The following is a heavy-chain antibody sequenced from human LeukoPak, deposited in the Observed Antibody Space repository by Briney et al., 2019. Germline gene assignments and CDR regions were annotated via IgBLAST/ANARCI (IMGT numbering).Heavy chain of an antibody. CDR3: ARDGGSAWTNWFDP. CDR2: IIPIFGTA. Sequence: ASVKVSCKASGGTFSSYAISWVRQAPGQGLEWMGGIIPIFGTANYAQKFQGRVTITADESTSTAYMELSSLRSEDTAVYYCARDGGSAWTNWFDPWGQGTLVTVSS. D-gene: IGHD6-19*01. J-gene: IGHJ5*02. V-gene: IGHV1-69*13. CDR1: GGTFSSYA.